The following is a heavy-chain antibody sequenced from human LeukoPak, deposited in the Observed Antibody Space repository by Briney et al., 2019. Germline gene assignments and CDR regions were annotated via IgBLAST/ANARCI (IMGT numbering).Heavy chain of an antibody. CDR2: ISAYNGNT. J-gene: IGHJ5*02. Sequence: GASVKVSFKASGYTFTIYGISWVRQAPRQGLEWMGWISAYNGNTNYAQKLQGRVTMTTDTSTSTAYMELRSLRSDDTAVYYCARDNLSMTTVTTHWFDPWGQGTLVTVSS. V-gene: IGHV1-18*01. CDR1: GYTFTIYG. D-gene: IGHD4-17*01. CDR3: ARDNLSMTTVTTHWFDP.